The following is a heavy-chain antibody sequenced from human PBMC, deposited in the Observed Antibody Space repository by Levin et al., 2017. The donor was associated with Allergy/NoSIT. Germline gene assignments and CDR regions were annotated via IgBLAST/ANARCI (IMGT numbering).Heavy chain of an antibody. CDR3: ARRVGTYYYGSGSHVFDY. J-gene: IGHJ4*02. CDR2: IYYSGST. D-gene: IGHD3-10*01. Sequence: SSETLSLTCTVSGGSISSGGYYWSWIRQHPGKGLEWIGYIYYSGSTYYNPSLKSRVTISVDTSKNQFSLKLSSVTAADTAVYYCARRVGTYYYGSGSHVFDYWGQGTLVTVSS. V-gene: IGHV4-31*03. CDR1: GGSISSGGYY.